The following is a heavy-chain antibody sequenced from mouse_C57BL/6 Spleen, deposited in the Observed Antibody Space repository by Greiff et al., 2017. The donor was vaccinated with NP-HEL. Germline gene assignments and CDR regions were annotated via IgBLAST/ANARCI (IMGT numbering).Heavy chain of an antibody. Sequence: QVQLQQPGAELVRPGSSVKLSCKASGYTFTNYWMDWVKQRPGQGLEWIGNIYPSDSATHYNQKFKDKATLTVDKSSSTAYMQLSSLTSEDSAVYYCARGGYSNFFDYWGQGTTLTVSS. CDR3: ARGGYSNFFDY. CDR2: IYPSDSAT. J-gene: IGHJ2*01. CDR1: GYTFTNYW. D-gene: IGHD2-5*01. V-gene: IGHV1-61*01.